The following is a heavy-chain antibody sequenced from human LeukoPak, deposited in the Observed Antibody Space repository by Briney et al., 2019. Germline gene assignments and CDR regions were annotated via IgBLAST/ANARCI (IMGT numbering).Heavy chain of an antibody. CDR3: PRGVSASFDY. CDR2: ISNSSSYT. V-gene: IGHV3-11*05. CDR1: GFTFSDYY. D-gene: IGHD6-13*01. J-gene: IGHJ4*02. Sequence: PGGSLRLSCAASGFTFSDYYISWIRQARGEGLEGVSYISNSSSYTNYADSVRGRFTISRDNAKNTLYPQINTLSAEDTSVFYCPRGVSASFDYWGQGTLVTVSS.